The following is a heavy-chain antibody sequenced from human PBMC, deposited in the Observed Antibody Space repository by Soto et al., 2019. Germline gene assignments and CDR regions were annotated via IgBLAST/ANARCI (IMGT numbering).Heavy chain of an antibody. V-gene: IGHV6-1*01. CDR2: TYYRSKWYN. J-gene: IGHJ6*02. D-gene: IGHD6-19*01. CDR1: GDRVSSNSAA. CDR3: ARDLRKGQWLAQEYYCYGMDV. Sequence: PSQTLSLTCAISGDRVSSNSAAWNWIRQSPSRGLEWLGRTYYRSKWYNDYAVSVKSRITINPDTSKNQFSLQLNSVTPEDTAVYYCARDLRKGQWLAQEYYCYGMDVWGQGTTVTVSS.